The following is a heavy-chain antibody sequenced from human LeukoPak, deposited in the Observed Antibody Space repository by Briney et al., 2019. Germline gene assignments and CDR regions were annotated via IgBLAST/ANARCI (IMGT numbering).Heavy chain of an antibody. CDR1: GYSISSGYQ. CDR2: IYHSGSA. Sequence: SETLSLTCAVSGYSISSGYQWAWIRQSPGQGLEWIGSIYHSGSAHYNPSLKSRVTILVETSKNQFSLKLYSVTAADTAVYYCARDPRWLTPDCTSTSCYENYFDPWGQGTLVTVSS. CDR3: ARDPRWLTPDCTSTSCYENYFDP. J-gene: IGHJ5*02. V-gene: IGHV4-38-2*02. D-gene: IGHD2-2*01.